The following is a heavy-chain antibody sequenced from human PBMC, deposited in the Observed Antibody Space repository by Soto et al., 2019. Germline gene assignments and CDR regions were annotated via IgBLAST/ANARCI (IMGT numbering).Heavy chain of an antibody. CDR1: GASISGFY. Sequence: QVQLQESGPGLVKPSETLSLTCTVSGASISGFYWSWIRKSAGKGLEWIGRIYATGTNDYNPSLKSRVMMSVDTSKKKFSLKLRSVTAADTAVYYCVRDGTKTLRDWFDPWGQGISVTVSS. J-gene: IGHJ5*02. CDR2: IYATGTN. V-gene: IGHV4-4*07. D-gene: IGHD1-1*01. CDR3: VRDGTKTLRDWFDP.